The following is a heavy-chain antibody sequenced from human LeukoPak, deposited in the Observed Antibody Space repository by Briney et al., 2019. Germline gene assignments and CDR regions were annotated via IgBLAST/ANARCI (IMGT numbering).Heavy chain of an antibody. J-gene: IGHJ6*02. V-gene: IGHV4-39*01. D-gene: IGHD3-3*01. CDR3: ARWFWRGPGRNGMDV. Sequence: SETLSLTCLVSGVSISNNTYYWGWIRQPPGKGLEWIGSMYYSGSTYYNPSLKSRVTVSVDTSKNQFSLKLNSVTAADTAVYYCARWFWRGPGRNGMDVWGQGTTVTVSS. CDR2: MYYSGST. CDR1: GVSISNNTYY.